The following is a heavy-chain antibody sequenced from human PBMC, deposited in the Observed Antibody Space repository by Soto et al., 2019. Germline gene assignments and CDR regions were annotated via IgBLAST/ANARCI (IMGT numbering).Heavy chain of an antibody. V-gene: IGHV4-39*01. CDR2: IYYTGST. CDR3: ARKLVGATDDFDY. D-gene: IGHD1-26*01. Sequence: PSETLSLTFTVSGCSISISSYDWGWIRQPPGKGLEWIGSIYYTGSTYYDPSLKSRVTISVDTSKNQFSLKLSSVTAADTAVYYCARKLVGATDDFDYWGQGTLVTVSS. J-gene: IGHJ4*02. CDR1: GCSISISSYD.